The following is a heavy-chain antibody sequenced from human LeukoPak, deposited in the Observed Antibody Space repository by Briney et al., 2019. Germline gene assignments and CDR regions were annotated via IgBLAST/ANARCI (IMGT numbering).Heavy chain of an antibody. CDR1: GYTFTSYY. Sequence: GASVKVSCKASGYTFTSYYIDWVRQAPGQGLEWMGGIIPIFGTANYAQKFQGRVTITADESTCTAYMELSSLRSEDTAVYYCARDGRLSWGATWFDPWGQGTLVTVSS. J-gene: IGHJ5*02. D-gene: IGHD1-26*01. CDR3: ARDGRLSWGATWFDP. CDR2: IIPIFGTA. V-gene: IGHV1-69*13.